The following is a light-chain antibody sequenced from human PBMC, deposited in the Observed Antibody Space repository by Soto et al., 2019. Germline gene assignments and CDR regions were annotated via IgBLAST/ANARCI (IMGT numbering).Light chain of an antibody. V-gene: IGKV3-15*01. CDR3: QQYFEWPPMT. Sequence: EVVMTLSPSTLSVSAGERATLSCRASETFTTNLAWYQQKPGQAPRLLISGASTRAAGISDRFRGSGSGTEFTLTISSSRSEDSAIYYCQQYFEWPPMTFGQGTKVDIK. CDR2: GAS. J-gene: IGKJ1*01. CDR1: ETFTTN.